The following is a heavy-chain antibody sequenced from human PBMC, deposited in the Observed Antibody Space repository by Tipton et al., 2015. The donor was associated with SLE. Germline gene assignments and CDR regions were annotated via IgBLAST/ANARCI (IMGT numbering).Heavy chain of an antibody. CDR2: VSDSGST. Sequence: TLSLTCSVSGGSISPYYWSWIRQPPGKGLEWIGYVSDSGSTNYNPSLKSRVIRSVDTSKNQFSLKLSSVTAADTAVYYCARDWAIYDGTGYYRYFDYWGQGTLVTVSS. CDR1: GGSISPYY. D-gene: IGHD3-22*01. V-gene: IGHV4-59*12. J-gene: IGHJ4*02. CDR3: ARDWAIYDGTGYYRYFDY.